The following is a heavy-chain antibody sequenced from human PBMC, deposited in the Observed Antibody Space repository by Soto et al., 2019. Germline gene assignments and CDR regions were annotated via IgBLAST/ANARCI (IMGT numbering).Heavy chain of an antibody. J-gene: IGHJ6*02. Sequence: PSCTLSLTFTASGGSISSSSYYWGWVRQPPGKGLEWIGSVYYSGSTYYNPSLQSRVTISVDASKNQLSLKLRSVTAADTAVYYCMRQGASQEGAQDYYYYYGMDVWGQGTTVTVSS. CDR3: MRQGASQEGAQDYYYYYGMDV. CDR2: VYYSGST. CDR1: GGSISSSSYY. V-gene: IGHV4-39*01.